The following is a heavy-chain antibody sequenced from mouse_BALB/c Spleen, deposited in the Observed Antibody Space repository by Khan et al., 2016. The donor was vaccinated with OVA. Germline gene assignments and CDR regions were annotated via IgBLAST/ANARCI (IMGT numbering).Heavy chain of an antibody. CDR3: ARRNYFGYTFAY. CDR1: GYTFTDYY. CDR2: ISPGSGDT. Sequence: QVQLQQPGAELARPGASVKLSCKASGYTFTDYYINWVKQRTGQGLEWIGEISPGSGDTYYNEKFKGKATLTADKSSNTAYMQLSSLPSEASAVYFCARRNYFGYTFAYWGQGTLVTVSA. J-gene: IGHJ3*01. V-gene: IGHV1-77*01. D-gene: IGHD1-2*01.